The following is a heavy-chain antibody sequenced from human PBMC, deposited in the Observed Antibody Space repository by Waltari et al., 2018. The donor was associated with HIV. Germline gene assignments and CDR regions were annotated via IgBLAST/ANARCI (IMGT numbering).Heavy chain of an antibody. Sequence: EVQLVQSGAEVKKPGDSLKISCTGSGYSFTSYWLGWVRQMPGKGLRWMGIIYPGDADTMYGPSFQGPVTISADKSISTAYLQWSSLKASDTAMYYCARIWGGTGYYYYGLDVWGQGTTVTVSS. D-gene: IGHD1-26*01. CDR1: GYSFTSYW. CDR3: ARIWGGTGYYYYGLDV. J-gene: IGHJ6*02. CDR2: IYPGDADT. V-gene: IGHV5-51*03.